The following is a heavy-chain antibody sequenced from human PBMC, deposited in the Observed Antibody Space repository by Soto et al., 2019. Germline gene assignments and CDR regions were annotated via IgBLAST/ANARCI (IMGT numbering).Heavy chain of an antibody. CDR3: AKGGITLVRGSFDY. J-gene: IGHJ4*02. CDR1: GFTLSSYA. Sequence: EVQLLESGGGLVQPGGSLRLSCAVSGFTLSSYAMSWVRQAPGKGLEWVSAISGSGANTYYADSVKGRFTISRDKSKNTLFLQMSSPRAEDTAVYYCAKGGITLVRGSFDYWGQGTLVTVSS. CDR2: ISGSGANT. D-gene: IGHD3-10*01. V-gene: IGHV3-23*01.